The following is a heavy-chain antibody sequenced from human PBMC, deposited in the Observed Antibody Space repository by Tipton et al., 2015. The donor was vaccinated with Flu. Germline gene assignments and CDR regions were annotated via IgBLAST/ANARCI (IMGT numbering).Heavy chain of an antibody. CDR2: IYTSGST. J-gene: IGHJ4*02. Sequence: TLSLTCTVSGGSISSGSYYWSWIRQPAGKGLEWIGRIYTSGSTNYNPSLKSRVTISVDTSKNQFSLKLSSVTAADTAVYYCAGDIAAAGTRYYFDYWGQGTLVTVSS. CDR1: GGSISSGSYY. D-gene: IGHD6-13*01. CDR3: AGDIAAAGTRYYFDY. V-gene: IGHV4-61*02.